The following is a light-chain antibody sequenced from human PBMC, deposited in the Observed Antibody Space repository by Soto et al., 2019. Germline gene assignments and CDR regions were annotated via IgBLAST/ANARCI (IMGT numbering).Light chain of an antibody. CDR1: SSDVGGYKY. J-gene: IGLJ3*02. CDR3: SSYTSSSTRV. CDR2: EVS. V-gene: IGLV2-14*01. Sequence: QSALTQPASMSGSPGQSITISCTGTSSDVGGYKYVSWYQQHPGKVPKLMIYEVSNRPSGVSNRFSGSKSGNTASLTISGLQAEDEADYYCSSYTSSSTRVFGGGTKLTVL.